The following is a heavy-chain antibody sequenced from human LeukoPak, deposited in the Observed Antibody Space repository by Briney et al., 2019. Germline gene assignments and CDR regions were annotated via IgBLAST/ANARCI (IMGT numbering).Heavy chain of an antibody. CDR3: ARRSPLGAFDI. V-gene: IGHV3-7*04. CDR2: IKQDGSEK. Sequence: GGSLRLSCAASGFTFSRYWMTWVRQAPGKGLEWVANIKQDGSEKYYVDSVKGRFTISRDDAKNSLYLQMNSLRAEDTSVYYCARRSPLGAFDIWGQGTMVTVSS. D-gene: IGHD3-10*01. J-gene: IGHJ3*02. CDR1: GFTFSRYW.